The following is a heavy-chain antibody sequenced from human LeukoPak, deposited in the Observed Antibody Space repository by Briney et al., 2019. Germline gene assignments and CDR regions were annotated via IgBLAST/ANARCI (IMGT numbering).Heavy chain of an antibody. CDR3: ARDSCGGDCYSFDY. CDR2: IWYDGSNK. CDR1: GFTFSSYG. D-gene: IGHD2-21*02. J-gene: IGHJ4*02. Sequence: GGSLSLSCAASGFTFSSYGMHWVRQAPGKGLEWVAVIWYDGSNKYYADSVKGRFTISRDNSKNTLYLQMNSLRAEDTAVYYCARDSCGGDCYSFDYWGQGTLVTASS. V-gene: IGHV3-33*01.